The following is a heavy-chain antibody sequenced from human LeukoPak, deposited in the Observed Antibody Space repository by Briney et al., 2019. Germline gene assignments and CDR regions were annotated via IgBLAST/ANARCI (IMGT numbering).Heavy chain of an antibody. Sequence: GGSLRLSCAASGVTFSSYWMSWVRQAPGKGLEWVANIKQDGSEKYYVDSVKGRFTISRDNAKNSLYLQMNSLRAEGTAVYYCARGLYSSSWYWFDPWGQGTLVTVSS. CDR3: ARGLYSSSWYWFDP. J-gene: IGHJ5*02. D-gene: IGHD6-13*01. CDR2: IKQDGSEK. V-gene: IGHV3-7*01. CDR1: GVTFSSYW.